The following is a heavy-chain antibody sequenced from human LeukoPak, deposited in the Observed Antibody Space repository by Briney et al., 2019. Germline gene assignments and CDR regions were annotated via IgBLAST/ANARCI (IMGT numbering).Heavy chain of an antibody. D-gene: IGHD6-25*01. CDR3: ARVPSGGDKFDP. Sequence: ASVKVSCKASGYTFTSYDINWVRQAPGQGLEWMGWMNPNSGNTGCAQKFQGRVTMTRNTSISTAYMELSSLRSEDTAVYYCARVPSGGDKFDPWGQGTLVTVSS. V-gene: IGHV1-8*01. CDR2: MNPNSGNT. J-gene: IGHJ5*02. CDR1: GYTFTSYD.